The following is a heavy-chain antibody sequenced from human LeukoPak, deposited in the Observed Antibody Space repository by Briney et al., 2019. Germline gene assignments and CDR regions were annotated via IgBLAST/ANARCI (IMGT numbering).Heavy chain of an antibody. CDR2: IIPIFGAA. J-gene: IGHJ5*02. CDR1: GGTFSSYT. D-gene: IGHD3-10*01. Sequence: SVKVSCKASGGTFSSYTISWVRQAPGQGLEWMGRIIPIFGAANYAQKFQGRVTITADESTGTAYMELSSLRSEDTAVYYCARAPFNRITMVRGVIGWFDPWGQGTLVTVSS. V-gene: IGHV1-69*13. CDR3: ARAPFNRITMVRGVIGWFDP.